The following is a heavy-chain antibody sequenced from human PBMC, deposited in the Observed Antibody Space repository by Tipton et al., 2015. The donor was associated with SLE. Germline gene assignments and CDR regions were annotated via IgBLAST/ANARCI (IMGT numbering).Heavy chain of an antibody. D-gene: IGHD3-9*01. V-gene: IGHV1-18*01. Sequence: QSGAEVKKPGASVKVSCKASGYTFTSYGISWVRQAPGQGLEWMGWISAYNGNTNYAQKLQGRVTMTTDTSTSTAYMELRSLRSDDAAVYYCARELAYDILTGYDALDIWGQGTMVTVSS. J-gene: IGHJ3*02. CDR2: ISAYNGNT. CDR3: ARELAYDILTGYDALDI. CDR1: GYTFTSYG.